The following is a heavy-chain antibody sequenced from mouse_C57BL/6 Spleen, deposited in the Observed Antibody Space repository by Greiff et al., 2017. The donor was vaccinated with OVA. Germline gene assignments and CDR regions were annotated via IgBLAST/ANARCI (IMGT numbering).Heavy chain of an antibody. CDR1: GFTFSSYA. CDR3: TRGPRGSSPY. V-gene: IGHV5-9-1*02. D-gene: IGHD1-1*01. J-gene: IGHJ3*01. Sequence: EVQVVESGEGLVKPGGSLKLYCAASGFTFSSYAMSWVRQTPEKRLEWVAYISSGGDYIYYADTVKGRFTISRDNARNTLYLQMSSLKSEDTAMYYCTRGPRGSSPYWGQGTLVTVSA. CDR2: ISSGGDYI.